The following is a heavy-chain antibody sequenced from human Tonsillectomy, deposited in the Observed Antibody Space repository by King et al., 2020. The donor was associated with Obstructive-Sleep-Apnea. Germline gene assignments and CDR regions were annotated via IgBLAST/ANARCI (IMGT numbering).Heavy chain of an antibody. CDR1: GFTFDSYA. CDR3: AKEGGGSGVYWVDS. Sequence: QLVQSGGGLVQPGGSLRLSCAASGFTFDSYAMSWVRQAPGKGLEWVSAINSRGTTFYADSVKGRFTISRDNSKYTVDLQVNSLKAEDTAFYYCAKEGGGSGVYWVDSWGQGTLVTVPS. V-gene: IGHV3-23*04. CDR2: INSRGTT. J-gene: IGHJ5*01. D-gene: IGHD3-10*01.